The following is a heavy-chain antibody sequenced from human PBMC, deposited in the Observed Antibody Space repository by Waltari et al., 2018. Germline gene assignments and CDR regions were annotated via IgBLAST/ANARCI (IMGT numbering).Heavy chain of an antibody. Sequence: EVQLVESGGGLVKPGGSLRLSCAASGFTFNNAWMNWVRQAPGKGLEWVGRIKSKTEGGTRDCAAPVKGRFTLSRDDSKNTLFLQMNSLKSEDAAVYYCTTLRQWSFDYWGQGALVTVSS. CDR2: IKSKTEGGTR. J-gene: IGHJ4*02. CDR1: GFTFNNAW. D-gene: IGHD6-19*01. V-gene: IGHV3-15*07. CDR3: TTLRQWSFDY.